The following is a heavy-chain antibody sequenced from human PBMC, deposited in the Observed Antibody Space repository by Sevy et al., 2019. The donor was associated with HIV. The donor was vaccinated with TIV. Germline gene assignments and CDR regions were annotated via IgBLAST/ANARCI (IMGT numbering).Heavy chain of an antibody. J-gene: IGHJ6*02. Sequence: GVSLRLSCAASGFTFSNYNMNWVRQAPGKGLEWVAVISYDGSNKYYADSVKGRFTISRDNSKNTLYLQMNSLRAEDTAVYYCARAPRSGRYYYYGMDVWGQGTTVTVSS. V-gene: IGHV3-30*03. D-gene: IGHD7-27*01. CDR2: ISYDGSNK. CDR1: GFTFSNYN. CDR3: ARAPRSGRYYYYGMDV.